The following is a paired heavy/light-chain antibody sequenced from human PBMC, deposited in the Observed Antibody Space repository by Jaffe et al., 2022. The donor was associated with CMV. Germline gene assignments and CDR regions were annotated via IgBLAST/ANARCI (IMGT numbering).Light chain of an antibody. CDR3: ETWDSNTQV. J-gene: IGLJ3*02. Sequence: QPVLTQSSSASASLGSSVKLTCTLSSRHNPYIIAWHQQQPGRAPRYLMKLEGSGDFYRGSGVPDRFSGSSSGADRYLTISNLRSEDEADYYCETWDSNTQVFGGGTKLTVL. V-gene: IGLV4-60*03. CDR1: SRHNPYI. CDR2: LEGSGDF.
Heavy chain of an antibody. V-gene: IGHV1-69*09. CDR1: GGTFSSYA. CDR3: ARVAWGDDDDESVGY. Sequence: QVQLVQSGAEVKKPGSSVKVSCRASGGTFSSYAISWVRQAPGQGLEWLGRIIPTLGVTYLAQKFEDRVAITADTSTSTSYMELNSLTSEDTGVYFCARVAWGDDDDESVGYWGQGSLVTVSS. CDR2: IIPTLGVT. D-gene: IGHD2-21*02. J-gene: IGHJ4*02.